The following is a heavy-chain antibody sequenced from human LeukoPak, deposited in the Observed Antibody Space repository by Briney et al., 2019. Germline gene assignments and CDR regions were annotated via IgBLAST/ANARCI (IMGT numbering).Heavy chain of an antibody. J-gene: IGHJ4*02. CDR3: ARLFRDVTTFDY. D-gene: IGHD1-1*01. CDR1: GFTLSTSW. V-gene: IGHV3-7*01. CDR2: IKQDGSQK. Sequence: GGSLRLSCTASGFTLSTSWMSWVRQAPGRGLEWVASIKQDGSQKYYVDSVKGRLTIPRDNVQSSLYLQMNSLRAEDTAVYYCARLFRDVTTFDYWGQGTLVTVSS.